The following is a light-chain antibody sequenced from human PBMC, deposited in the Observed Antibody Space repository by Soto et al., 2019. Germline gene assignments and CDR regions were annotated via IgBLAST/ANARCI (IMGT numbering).Light chain of an antibody. J-gene: IGLJ2*01. Sequence: QSVLTQPPSASGSPGQSVAISCTGSSSDVGAYNYVSWYQQFPGKAPQIMISEVNKRPSGVPDRFSGSKSGNTASLTVSGLQAEDEADYYCSSFAGSNTVIFGGGTKLTVL. V-gene: IGLV2-8*01. CDR2: EVN. CDR1: SSDVGAYNY. CDR3: SSFAGSNTVI.